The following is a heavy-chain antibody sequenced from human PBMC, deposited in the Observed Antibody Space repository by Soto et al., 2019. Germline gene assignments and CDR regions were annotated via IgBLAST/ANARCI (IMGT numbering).Heavy chain of an antibody. V-gene: IGHV1-24*01. CDR1: GYTFTELS. J-gene: IGHJ6*02. D-gene: IGHD5-18*01. Sequence: RASLKVSCKVSGYTFTELSMHWVRQAPGKGLEWMGGFDPEDGETIYAQKFQGRVTMTEDTSTDTAYMELSSLRSEDTAVYYWATSSYSYYYYYGMDVWGQGTTVTVSS. CDR3: ATSSYSYYYYYGMDV. CDR2: FDPEDGET.